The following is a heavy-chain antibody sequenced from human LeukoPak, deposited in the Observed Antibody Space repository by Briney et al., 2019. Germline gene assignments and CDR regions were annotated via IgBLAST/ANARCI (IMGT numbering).Heavy chain of an antibody. CDR1: GGPFSSYA. V-gene: IGHV1-69*05. D-gene: IGHD2-2*01. CDR2: FITFFETA. J-gene: IGHJ3*02. Sequence: SVKPSCNASGGPFSSYATIWGRQAPGLGLEWRGGFITFFETANNAQKLQGRVTMTTDESTSTAYMELSSLRSEDTAVYYCARHGGACSSTSCYLNDSFDSGGQATMVTVS. CDR3: ARHGGACSSTSCYLNDSFDS.